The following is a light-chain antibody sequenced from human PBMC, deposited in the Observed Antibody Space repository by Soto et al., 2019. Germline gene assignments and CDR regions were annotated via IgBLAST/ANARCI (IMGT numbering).Light chain of an antibody. J-gene: IGKJ4*02. Sequence: DIVMTQSPLSLPVTPGEPASISCRSSESLMYDNGYVFLDWYLKKPGQPPRLLIYLGSNRASGGHEECRVSVSSTDCTHKINRVEAEDDGLCYGMQTRQMPRTFGGGNPGAIK. V-gene: IGKV2-28*01. CDR2: LGS. CDR1: ESLMYDNGYVF. CDR3: MQTRQMPRT.